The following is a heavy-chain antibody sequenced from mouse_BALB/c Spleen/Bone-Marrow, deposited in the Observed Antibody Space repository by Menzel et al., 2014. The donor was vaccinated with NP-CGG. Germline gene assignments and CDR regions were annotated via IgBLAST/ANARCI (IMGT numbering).Heavy chain of an antibody. D-gene: IGHD2-3*01. J-gene: IGHJ3*01. Sequence: EVQLQQSGPELVKPGASVKISCKASGYTFTDYNMHWVKQSPGKSLEWIGYIYPYNGGTSYNQKFKSKATLTVDNSSSTAYMELRSLTSEDSAVYYCARGGGYDGYYGLAYWGQGTLVTVSA. CDR3: ARGGGYDGYYGLAY. CDR1: GYTFTDYN. CDR2: IYPYNGGT. V-gene: IGHV1S29*02.